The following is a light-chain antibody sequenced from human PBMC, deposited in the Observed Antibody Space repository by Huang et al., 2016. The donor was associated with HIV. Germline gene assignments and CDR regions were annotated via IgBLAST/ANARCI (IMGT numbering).Light chain of an antibody. CDR3: QQSYTTPYT. CDR2: FAS. J-gene: IGKJ2*01. V-gene: IGKV1-39*01. Sequence: DIQMTQSPSALSASVGDRVTITCLASQSISSHLNWYQQKPGKAPKVLIYFASSFQSGVPSMCSGRGSGTDFSLTISSLQPEDFATYYCQQSYTTPYTFGRGTKVEIK. CDR1: QSISSH.